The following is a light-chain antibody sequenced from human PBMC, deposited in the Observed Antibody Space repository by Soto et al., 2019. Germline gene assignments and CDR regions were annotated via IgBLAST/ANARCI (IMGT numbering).Light chain of an antibody. CDR1: SSDVGGYNY. CDR2: EVS. CDR3: SSYTSSSTLV. Sequence: QSVRTQPASVSGAPGQASTISCTGTSSDVGGYNYVSWYQQHPGKAPKLMISEVSNRPSGVSNRCSGAKSGNTASLTISGLQAEDEADYYCSSYTSSSTLVFGTGTKVTVL. V-gene: IGLV2-14*01. J-gene: IGLJ1*01.